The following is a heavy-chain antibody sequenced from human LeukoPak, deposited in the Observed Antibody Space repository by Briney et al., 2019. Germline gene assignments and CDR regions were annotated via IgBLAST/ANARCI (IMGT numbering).Heavy chain of an antibody. CDR1: GFTFGYYA. V-gene: IGHV3-49*04. D-gene: IGHD3-22*01. CDR2: IRSKAYGGTT. Sequence: GGSLRLSCTDSGFTFGYYARSWVRQAPGKGLEWVGFIRSKAYGGTTEYAASVKGRFTISRDDSKSIAYLQMNSLKTEDTAVYYCTSVESDSSGYYYYFDYWGQRTLVTVSS. J-gene: IGHJ4*02. CDR3: TSVESDSSGYYYYFDY.